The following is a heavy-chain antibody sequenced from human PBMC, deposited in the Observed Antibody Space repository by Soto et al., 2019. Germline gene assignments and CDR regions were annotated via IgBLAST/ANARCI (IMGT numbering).Heavy chain of an antibody. CDR1: GGSISSGGYY. D-gene: IGHD2-15*01. CDR2: IYYSGST. J-gene: IGHJ6*02. V-gene: IGHV4-31*03. CDR3: ARRAEVAATPYYYGMDV. Sequence: QVQLQESGPGLVKPSQTLSLTCTVSGGSISSGGYYWSWIRQHPGKGLEWIGYIYYSGSTYYHPSLKRRLTISVDTSKNQFSLKLSSVTAAATAVYYCARRAEVAATPYYYGMDVWGQGTTVTVSS.